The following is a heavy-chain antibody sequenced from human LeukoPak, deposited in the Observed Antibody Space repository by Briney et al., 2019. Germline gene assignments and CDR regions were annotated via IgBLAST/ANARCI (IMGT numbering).Heavy chain of an antibody. J-gene: IGHJ3*02. V-gene: IGHV1-69*06. D-gene: IGHD6-13*01. CDR2: IIPIFGTA. CDR3: ASQTEYSSSWYSPHAFDI. Sequence: SVKVSCKASGYTFTGYYIHWVRQAPGQGLEWMGGIIPIFGTANYAQKFQGRVTITADKSTSTAYMELSSLRSEDTAVYYCASQTEYSSSWYSPHAFDIWGQGTMVTVSS. CDR1: GYTFTGYY.